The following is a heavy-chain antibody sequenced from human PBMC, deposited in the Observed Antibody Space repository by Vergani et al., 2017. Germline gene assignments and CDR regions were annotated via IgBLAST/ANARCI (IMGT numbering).Heavy chain of an antibody. CDR2: VYYSGST. J-gene: IGHJ6*03. CDR1: GGSISSSTYY. Sequence: QLQLQESGPGLVKPSETLSLTCTVSGGSISSSTYYWGWIRQPPGKGLEWLGSVYYSGSTYYNPSLKSRVTISVDTSKNQFSLKLNPVTAADTAVYYCARPLDYYYYMDVWGNGTTVTVSS. V-gene: IGHV4-39*01. CDR3: ARPLDYYYYMDV.